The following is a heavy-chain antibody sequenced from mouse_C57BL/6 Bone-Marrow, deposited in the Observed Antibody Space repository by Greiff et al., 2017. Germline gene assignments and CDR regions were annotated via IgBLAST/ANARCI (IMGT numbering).Heavy chain of an antibody. CDR1: GFNIKDYY. J-gene: IGHJ2*01. Sequence: EVPGVESGAELVRPGASVKLSCTASGFNIKDYYMHWVKQRPEKGLEWIGRIDPEDGDTEYAPKFQGKATMTADTSSNTDYHQLSSLTAEDTAVYCVTTTPGGDYWGQGTTLTGSS. CDR3: TTTPGGDY. V-gene: IGHV14-1*01. CDR2: IDPEDGDT.